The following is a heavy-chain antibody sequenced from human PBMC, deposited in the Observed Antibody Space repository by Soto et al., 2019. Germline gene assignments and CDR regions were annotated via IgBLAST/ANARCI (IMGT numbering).Heavy chain of an antibody. D-gene: IGHD3-3*01. CDR3: ARGTYYDFWSGYRLFDY. CDR2: INAGNGNT. Sequence: ASGKVSCKASGYTFTSYAMHWVRQAPGQRLEWMGWINAGNGNTKYSQKFQGRVTITRDTSASTAYMELSSLRSEDTAVYYCARGTYYDFWSGYRLFDYWGQGTLVTVSS. V-gene: IGHV1-3*01. CDR1: GYTFTSYA. J-gene: IGHJ4*02.